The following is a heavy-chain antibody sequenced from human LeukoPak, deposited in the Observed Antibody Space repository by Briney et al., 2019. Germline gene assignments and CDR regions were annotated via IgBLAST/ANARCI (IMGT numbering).Heavy chain of an antibody. J-gene: IGHJ4*02. D-gene: IGHD3-10*01. CDR1: GFTLSSYS. CDR2: IKQDGSEK. CDR3: ARDHYYGSGSYPLY. Sequence: GGSLRLSCAASGFTLSSYSMSWVRQAPGKGLEWVANIKQDGSEKYYVDSVKGRFTISRDNAKNSLYLQMNSLRVEDTAVYYCARDHYYGSGSYPLYWGQGALVTVSS. V-gene: IGHV3-7*04.